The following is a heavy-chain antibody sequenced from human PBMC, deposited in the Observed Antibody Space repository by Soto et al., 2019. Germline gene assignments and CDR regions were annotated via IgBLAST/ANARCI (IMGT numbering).Heavy chain of an antibody. CDR1: GFTVSSNY. CDR3: ARSWAVAGSYDY. V-gene: IGHV3-66*01. D-gene: IGHD6-19*01. Sequence: GGSLRLSCAASGFTVSSNYMNWVRQAPGKGLEWVSVIYSGGSTYYADSLKGRFTISRDNSKNTLYLQMNSLRAEDTAVYYCARSWAVAGSYDYWGQGTLVTVSS. J-gene: IGHJ4*02. CDR2: IYSGGST.